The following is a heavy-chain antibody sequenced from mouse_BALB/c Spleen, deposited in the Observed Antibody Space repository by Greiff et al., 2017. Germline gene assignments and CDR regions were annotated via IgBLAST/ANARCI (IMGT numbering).Heavy chain of an antibody. CDR3: ARNPLYDGYAAWFAY. Sequence: QVQLKESGPGLVQPSQSLSITCTVSGFSLTSYGVHWVRQSPGKGLEWLGVIWSGGSTDYNAAFISRLSISKDNSKSQVFFKMNSLQANDTAIYYCARNPLYDGYAAWFAYWGQGTLVTVSA. CDR1: GFSLTSYG. J-gene: IGHJ3*01. V-gene: IGHV2-2*02. CDR2: IWSGGST. D-gene: IGHD2-3*01.